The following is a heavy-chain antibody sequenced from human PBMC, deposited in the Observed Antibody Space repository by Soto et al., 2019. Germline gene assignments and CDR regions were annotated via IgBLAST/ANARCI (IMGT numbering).Heavy chain of an antibody. CDR3: AKSLGIHYYDSSGYYRPLDY. Sequence: GASVKVSCKASGYTFTGYYMHWVRQAPGQGLEWMGWINPNSGGTNYAQKFQGRVTMTRDTSISTAYMELSRLRSDDTAVYYCAKSLGIHYYDSSGYYRPLDYWGQGTLVTAPQ. D-gene: IGHD3-22*01. V-gene: IGHV1-2*02. CDR1: GYTFTGYY. CDR2: INPNSGGT. J-gene: IGHJ4*02.